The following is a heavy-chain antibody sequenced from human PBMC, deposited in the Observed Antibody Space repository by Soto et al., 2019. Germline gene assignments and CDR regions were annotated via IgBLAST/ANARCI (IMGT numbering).Heavy chain of an antibody. V-gene: IGHV3-30-3*01. CDR2: ISYDGSNK. D-gene: IGHD3-10*01. Sequence: QVQLVESGGGVVQPGRSLRLSCAASGFTFSSYAMHWVRQAPGKGLEWVAVISYDGSNKYYADSVKGRFTISRDNSKNLRYLQMNSVGADDRAVYYCARVQAFEGNYWGQGTLVTVSS. J-gene: IGHJ4*02. CDR1: GFTFSSYA. CDR3: ARVQAFEGNY.